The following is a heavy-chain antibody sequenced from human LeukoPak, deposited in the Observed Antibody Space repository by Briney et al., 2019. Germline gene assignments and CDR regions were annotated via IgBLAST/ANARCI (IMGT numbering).Heavy chain of an antibody. CDR1: GYSFTSYW. J-gene: IGHJ4*02. D-gene: IGHD2-2*01. V-gene: IGHV5-51*01. Sequence: GESLKISCKGSGYSFTSYWIGWVRQMPGKGLEWMGIIYPGDPDTRYSPSFQGQVTISADKSISTAYLQWSSLKASDTAMYYCARQRGYCSSTSCYRHFDYWGQGTLVTVSS. CDR3: ARQRGYCSSTSCYRHFDY. CDR2: IYPGDPDT.